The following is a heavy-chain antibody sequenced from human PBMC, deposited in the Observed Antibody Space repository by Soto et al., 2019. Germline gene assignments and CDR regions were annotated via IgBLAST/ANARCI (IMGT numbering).Heavy chain of an antibody. J-gene: IGHJ5*02. CDR1: GCTVCSLW. CDR2: IKQDGSEK. CDR3: ARDRLLRYFDWLQGTAIKFDP. D-gene: IGHD3-9*01. V-gene: IGHV3-7*01. Sequence: VDSLRPSSVPSGCTVCSLWPRRFRKAPGKGLEWVANIKQDGSEKYYVDSVKGRFTISRDNAKNSLYLQMNSLRAEVTAVYYCARDRLLRYFDWLQGTAIKFDPWGQGT.